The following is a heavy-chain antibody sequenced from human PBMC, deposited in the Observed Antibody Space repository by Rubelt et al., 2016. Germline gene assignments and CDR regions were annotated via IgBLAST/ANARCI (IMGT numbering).Heavy chain of an antibody. V-gene: IGHV4-38-2*02. Sequence: QVQLQESGPGLVKPSETLSLTCPVSGYSISRGSYWGWIRQPPGQGLEWIGYIPYSGSTNYNPPRKRRVTISVDTSKNQCSLKLSSVTAADTAVYYCARDRALDGGFDYWGQGTLVTVSS. CDR1: GYSISRGSY. J-gene: IGHJ4*02. D-gene: IGHD4-23*01. CDR3: ARDRALDGGFDY. CDR2: IPYSGST.